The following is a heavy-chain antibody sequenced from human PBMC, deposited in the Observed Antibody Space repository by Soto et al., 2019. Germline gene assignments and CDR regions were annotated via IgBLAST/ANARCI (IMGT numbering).Heavy chain of an antibody. CDR2: INSDGSTT. J-gene: IGHJ6*02. Sequence: GVSLRLSCAASGFTFSTYWMHWVRQASGKGLVWVSRINSDGSTTNYADSVKGRFTISRDNAKNTLYLQMNSLRAEDTAVYYCARDAYYDMGVWGQGTTVTVSS. CDR3: ARDAYYDMGV. V-gene: IGHV3-74*01. CDR1: GFTFSTYW.